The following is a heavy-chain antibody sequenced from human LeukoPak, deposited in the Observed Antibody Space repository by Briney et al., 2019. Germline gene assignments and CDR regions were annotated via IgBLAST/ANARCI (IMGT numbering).Heavy chain of an antibody. CDR1: GFTFSSYA. J-gene: IGHJ4*02. V-gene: IGHV3-30-3*01. D-gene: IGHD6-19*01. CDR2: ISYDGSNK. Sequence: PGGSLRLSCAASGFTFSSYAMHWVRQAPGKGLVGVAVISYDGSNKYYADSGKGRFTISRDNSKNTLYLQMNSLRAQDTAVYYCARGHSSGWYNIDYWGQGTLVTVSS. CDR3: ARGHSSGWYNIDY.